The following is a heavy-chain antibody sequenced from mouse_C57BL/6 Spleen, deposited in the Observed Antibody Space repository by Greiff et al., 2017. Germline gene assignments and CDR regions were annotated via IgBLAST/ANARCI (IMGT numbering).Heavy chain of an antibody. CDR2: IWTGGGT. CDR3: ARNPTLNSGAMDY. Sequence: VQRVESGPGLVAPSQSLSITCTVSGFSLTSYAISWVRQPPGKGLEWLGVIWTGGGTNYNSALKSRLSISKDNSKSQVFLKMNSLQTDDTARYXCARNPTLNSGAMDYWGQGTSVTVSS. J-gene: IGHJ4*01. V-gene: IGHV2-9-1*01. CDR1: GFSLTSYA.